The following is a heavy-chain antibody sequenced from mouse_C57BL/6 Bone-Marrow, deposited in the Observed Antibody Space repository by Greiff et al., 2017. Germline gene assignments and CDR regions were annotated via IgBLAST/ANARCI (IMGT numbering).Heavy chain of an antibody. J-gene: IGHJ2*01. V-gene: IGHV5-4*03. CDR3: ARVLFQGFDY. D-gene: IGHD1-1*01. CDR2: ISDGGSYT. CDR1: GFTFSSYA. Sequence: EVKLVESGGGLVKPGGSLKLSCAASGFTFSSYAMSWVRQTPEKRLEWVATISDGGSYTYYPDNVKGRFTISRDNAKNNLYLQMSHLKSEDTAMYDCARVLFQGFDYWGQGTTLTVSS.